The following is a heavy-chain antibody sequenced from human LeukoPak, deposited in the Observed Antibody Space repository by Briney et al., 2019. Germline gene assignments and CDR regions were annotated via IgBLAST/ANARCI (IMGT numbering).Heavy chain of an antibody. CDR2: ISSGSQTM. D-gene: IGHD2-8*02. V-gene: IGHV3-11*01. Sequence: KSGGSLRLSCAASGFTFSEYYMSWIRQAPGEGLEWVSFISSGSQTMYYADSVKGRFTVSRDNAKNSLYLQMNSLRAEDTAVYYCARGALLAGMDVWGQGTTVTVSS. CDR1: GFTFSEYY. J-gene: IGHJ6*02. CDR3: ARGALLAGMDV.